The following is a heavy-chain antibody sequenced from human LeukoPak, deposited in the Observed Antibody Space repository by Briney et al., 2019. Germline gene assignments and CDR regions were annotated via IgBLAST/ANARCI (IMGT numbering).Heavy chain of an antibody. D-gene: IGHD2-2*02. V-gene: IGHV1-2*02. CDR1: GYTFTGYY. CDR3: ARQRRYCSSTSCYTYAFDI. J-gene: IGHJ3*02. CDR2: INPNSGGT. Sequence: ASVKVSCKASGYTFTGYYMHWVRQAPGQGLEWMGWINPNSGGTNYAQKFQGRVTMTRDTSISTADMELSRLRSDDTAVYYCARQRRYCSSTSCYTYAFDIWGQGTMVTVSS.